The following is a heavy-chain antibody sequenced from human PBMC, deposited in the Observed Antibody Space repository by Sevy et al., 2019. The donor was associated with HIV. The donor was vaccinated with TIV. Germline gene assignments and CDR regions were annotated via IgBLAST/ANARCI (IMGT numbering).Heavy chain of an antibody. J-gene: IGHJ6*02. Sequence: GGSLRLSCAASGFTFSDYYMSWIRQAPGKGLEWLSYISGSDNIIYYADSARGRFTISRDNAKNSLYLQMNSLRVEDTAADYYARDHGKNGYLVDYYYYAMDVWGQGTAVTVSS. V-gene: IGHV3-11*01. CDR3: ARDHGKNGYLVDYYYYAMDV. D-gene: IGHD4-17*01. CDR1: GFTFSDYY. CDR2: ISGSDNII.